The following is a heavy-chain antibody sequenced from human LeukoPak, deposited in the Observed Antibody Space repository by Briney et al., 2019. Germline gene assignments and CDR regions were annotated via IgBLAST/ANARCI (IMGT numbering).Heavy chain of an antibody. CDR2: ISSGSSII. CDR1: GFTFSSHS. Sequence: PGGSLRLSCAASGFTFSSHSMKWVRQAPGKGLEWVSDISSGSSIIYYADSVKGRFTISRDNAKNSLYLQMNSLRDEDTAVYYCARAHYGMDVWGQGTTVTVSS. J-gene: IGHJ6*02. V-gene: IGHV3-48*02. CDR3: ARAHYGMDV.